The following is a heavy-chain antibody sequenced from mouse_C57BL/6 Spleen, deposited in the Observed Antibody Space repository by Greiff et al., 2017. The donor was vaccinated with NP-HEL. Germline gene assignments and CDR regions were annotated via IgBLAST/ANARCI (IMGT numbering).Heavy chain of an antibody. D-gene: IGHD2-4*01. CDR1: GFTFSSYT. V-gene: IGHV5-9*04. CDR3: ARCDYCFDY. Sequence: EVKLMESGGGLVKPGGSLKLSCAASGFTFSSYTMSWVRQTPEKRLEWVATISGGGGNTYYPDSVKGRFTISRDNAKNTLYLQLSSLRSEDTAVYYCARCDYCFDYWGQGTTLTVSS. CDR2: ISGGGGNT. J-gene: IGHJ2*01.